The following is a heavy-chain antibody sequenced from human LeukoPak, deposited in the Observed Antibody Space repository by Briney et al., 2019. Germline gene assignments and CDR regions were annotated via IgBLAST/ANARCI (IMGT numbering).Heavy chain of an antibody. CDR1: GYTFSSYG. CDR2: ISAYNGNT. V-gene: IGHV1-18*01. D-gene: IGHD5-12*01. J-gene: IGHJ6*02. CDR3: ARDRSWLRPYYGMDV. Sequence: ASVKVSCKSSGYTFSSYGISWVRQAPGQGLEWMGWISAYNGNTNYAQKLQGRATMTTDTSTSTAYMELRSLRSDDTAVYYCARDRSWLRPYYGMDVWGQGTTVTVSS.